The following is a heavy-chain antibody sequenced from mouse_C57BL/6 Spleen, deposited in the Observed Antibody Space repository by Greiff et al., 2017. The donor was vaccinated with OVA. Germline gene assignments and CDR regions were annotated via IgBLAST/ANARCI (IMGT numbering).Heavy chain of an antibody. D-gene: IGHD4-1*01. CDR3: TTWDFDD. CDR1: GFTFSNYW. CDR2: IRLKSDNYAT. J-gene: IGHJ2*01. V-gene: IGHV6-3*01. Sequence: EVQLQQSGGGLVQPGGSMKLSCVASGFTFSNYWMNWVRQSPEKGLEWVAQIRLKSDNYATHYAESVKGRFTISRDDSKSSVYLQMNNLRAEDTGIYYCTTWDFDDWGQGTTLTVSS.